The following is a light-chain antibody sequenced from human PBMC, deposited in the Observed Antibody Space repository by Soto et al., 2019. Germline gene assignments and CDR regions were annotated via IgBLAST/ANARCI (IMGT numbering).Light chain of an antibody. V-gene: IGKV3D-20*02. Sequence: EIVLTQSPGTLSLSPGERATLSCRASQSVSRSYLVWYQQKPGQAPRLLIYGASIRATGIPDRFSGSGSGTDFTLTISRLEPEDFAVYYCQQRSNWPRTFGQGTKVEIK. J-gene: IGKJ1*01. CDR1: QSVSRSY. CDR2: GAS. CDR3: QQRSNWPRT.